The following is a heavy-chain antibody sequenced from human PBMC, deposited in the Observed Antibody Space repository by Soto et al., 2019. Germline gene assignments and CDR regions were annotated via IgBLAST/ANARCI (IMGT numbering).Heavy chain of an antibody. CDR1: GFSFDGYA. CDR2: ISWNSGNI. CDR3: VKASTYSSSQGWFDP. Sequence: DVQLVESGGGLVQPGRSLRLSCAASGFSFDGYAMNWVRQPPGKGLEWVSGISWNSGNIDYADSVKGRFTISRDNAKNSLYLQMNSLRAEDTALYYCVKASTYSSSQGWFDPWGQGTRVSVSS. V-gene: IGHV3-9*01. J-gene: IGHJ5*02. D-gene: IGHD6-6*01.